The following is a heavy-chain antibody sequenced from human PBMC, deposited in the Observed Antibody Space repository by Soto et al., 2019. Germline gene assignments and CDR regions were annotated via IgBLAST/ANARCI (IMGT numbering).Heavy chain of an antibody. V-gene: IGHV5-51*01. Sequence: ESVKISCKGYGYSFTSYWIGWVRQIPGKGLEWMGIIYPGDSDTRYSPSFQGQVTISADKSISTAYLQWSSLKASGTAMYYCARRPYSSSSEPQHYYYGMDVWGQGTTVTVSS. D-gene: IGHD6-6*01. CDR1: GYSFTSYW. CDR2: IYPGDSDT. J-gene: IGHJ6*02. CDR3: ARRPYSSSSEPQHYYYGMDV.